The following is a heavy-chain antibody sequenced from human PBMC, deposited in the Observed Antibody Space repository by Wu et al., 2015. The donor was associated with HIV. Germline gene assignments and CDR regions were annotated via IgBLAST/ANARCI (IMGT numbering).Heavy chain of an antibody. CDR2: INPSGGST. Sequence: QVQLVQSGAEVKKPGASVKVSCKASGYTFTSYYMHWVRQAPGQGLEWMGIINPSGGSTSYAQKFQGRVTMTRDTSTSTVYMELSSLRSEDTAVYYCARAFGTTNTPGRANGYSHYYYYGMDVWAKGHGHRLL. D-gene: IGHD2-8*01. CDR1: GYTFTSYY. V-gene: IGHV1-46*01. CDR3: ARAFGTTNTPGRANGYSHYYYYGMDV. J-gene: IGHJ6*04.